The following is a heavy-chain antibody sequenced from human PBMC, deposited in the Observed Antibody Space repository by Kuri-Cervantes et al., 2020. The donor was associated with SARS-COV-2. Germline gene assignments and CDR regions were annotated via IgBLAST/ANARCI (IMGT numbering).Heavy chain of an antibody. CDR3: GRHRVHVYFDY. CDR2: IYYSGST. CDR1: GGSISSSSYY. Sequence: GSLRLSCTVSGGSISSSSYYWGRIRQPPGKGLEWIGSIYYSGSTYYNPSLKSRVTISVDTSKLQFSLKLGSVTAADTAVYYCGRHRVHVYFDYWGQGTLVTVSS. J-gene: IGHJ4*03. V-gene: IGHV4-39*01. D-gene: IGHD1-1*01.